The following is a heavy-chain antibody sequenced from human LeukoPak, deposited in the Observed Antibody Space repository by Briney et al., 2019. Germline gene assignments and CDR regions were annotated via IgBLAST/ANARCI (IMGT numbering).Heavy chain of an antibody. J-gene: IGHJ4*02. CDR3: AREAGSSGRLYYFDY. Sequence: PGGSLRLSCAASGFTFSTYAMHWVRQAPGKGLEWVAVMSYDGGNTYYADSVNGRFTISRDNSKNTLYLQMNSLRAEDTAVYNCAREAGSSGRLYYFDYWGQGTLVTVSS. V-gene: IGHV3-30-3*01. CDR1: GFTFSTYA. CDR2: MSYDGGNT. D-gene: IGHD6-19*01.